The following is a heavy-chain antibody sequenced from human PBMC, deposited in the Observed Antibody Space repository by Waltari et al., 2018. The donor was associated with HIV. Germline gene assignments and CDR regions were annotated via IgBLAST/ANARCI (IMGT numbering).Heavy chain of an antibody. CDR2: IVVGSGNT. D-gene: IGHD3-10*01. Sequence: QMQLVQSGPEVKKPGTSVKVSCKASGFTFTSSAVQWVRQARGQRLEWIGWIVVGSGNTNYAQKFQERVTITRDMSTSTAYMELSSLRSEDTAVYYCAASPYGSGSYNYYYGMDVWGQGTTVTVSS. CDR1: GFTFTSSA. CDR3: AASPYGSGSYNYYYGMDV. J-gene: IGHJ6*02. V-gene: IGHV1-58*01.